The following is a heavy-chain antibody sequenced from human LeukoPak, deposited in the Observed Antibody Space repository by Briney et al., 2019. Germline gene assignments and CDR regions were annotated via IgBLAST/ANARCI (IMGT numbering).Heavy chain of an antibody. CDR1: VYTFTYYS. V-gene: IGHV1-2*02. CDR3: ARPNGDYYNWFDH. D-gene: IGHD2-21*02. CDR2: INPNSGDT. J-gene: IGHJ5*02. Sequence: ASVIVSFMSSVYTFTYYSIHWVRQAPGQGLEWMGCINPNSGDTNYPQKFQDRVTLSRDTSISTAYMELTDLRSDDTAMYYCARPNGDYYNWFDHWGQGTLVTVSS.